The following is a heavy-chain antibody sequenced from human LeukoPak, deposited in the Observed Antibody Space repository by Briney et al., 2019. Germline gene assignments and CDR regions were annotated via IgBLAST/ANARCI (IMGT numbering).Heavy chain of an antibody. CDR2: ISGSGGST. CDR3: ARGATYGSGKFFDY. Sequence: PGGSLRLSCAASGFTFSSYAMSWVRQAPGKGLEWVSAISGSGGSTYYADSVKGRFTISRDNSKNMLYLQMNSLRVEDTAVYHCARGATYGSGKFFDYWGQGTLVTVSS. V-gene: IGHV3-23*01. J-gene: IGHJ4*02. CDR1: GFTFSSYA. D-gene: IGHD3-10*01.